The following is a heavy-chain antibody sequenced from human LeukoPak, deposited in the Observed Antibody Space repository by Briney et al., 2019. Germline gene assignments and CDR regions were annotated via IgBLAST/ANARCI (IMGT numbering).Heavy chain of an antibody. Sequence: ASVKVSCKASGYTFTSYGIRWVRQAPGQGLEWMGWISAYNGNTNYAQKLQGRVTMTTDTSTSTAYMELRSLRSDDTAVYYCARDALGYCSGGSCSSFDYWGQGTLVTVSS. D-gene: IGHD2-15*01. CDR3: ARDALGYCSGGSCSSFDY. CDR2: ISAYNGNT. J-gene: IGHJ4*02. CDR1: GYTFTSYG. V-gene: IGHV1-18*01.